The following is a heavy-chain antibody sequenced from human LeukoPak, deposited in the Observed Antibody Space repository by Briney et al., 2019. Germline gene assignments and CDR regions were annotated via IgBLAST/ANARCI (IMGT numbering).Heavy chain of an antibody. CDR2: ITPIFGTA. CDR1: GGTFSNYA. Sequence: SVKVSCKTSGGTFSNYAISWVRQAPGQGLEWMGRITPIFGTANYAQKFQGRVTINADEFTSTVYMEPYSLTSEDTAVYYCARDRGYSYAKKSSYYYYMDVWGKGTTVTISS. D-gene: IGHD5-18*01. CDR3: ARDRGYSYAKKSSYYYYMDV. V-gene: IGHV1-69*13. J-gene: IGHJ6*03.